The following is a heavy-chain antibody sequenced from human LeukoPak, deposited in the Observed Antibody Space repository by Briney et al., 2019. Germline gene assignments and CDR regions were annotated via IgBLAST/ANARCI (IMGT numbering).Heavy chain of an antibody. V-gene: IGHV3-23*01. Sequence: GGSLRLSCAASGFTFDSYAMNWVRQAPGKGLEWVSGISGGGSGTYYADSVKGRFTISGDNSKNTLYLQMNSLRAEDTAVYYCAKNTVYYYYYDMDVWGQGTTVTVSS. J-gene: IGHJ6*02. CDR3: AKNTVYYYYYDMDV. CDR1: GFTFDSYA. D-gene: IGHD2-8*02. CDR2: ISGGGSGT.